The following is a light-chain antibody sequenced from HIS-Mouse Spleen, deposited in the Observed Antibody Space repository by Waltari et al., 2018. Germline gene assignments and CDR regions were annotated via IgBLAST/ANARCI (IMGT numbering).Light chain of an antibody. J-gene: IGLJ2*01. CDR1: KIGSKS. V-gene: IGLV3-21*03. Sequence: SYVLTQPPSVSVAPGKTARITCGGNKIGSKSVHWYQQKPGQAPVLVVYEDSDRPSGIPERFSGSNSGNTATLTISRVEAGDEADYYCQVWDSSSDHVVFGGGTKLTVL. CDR3: QVWDSSSDHVV. CDR2: EDS.